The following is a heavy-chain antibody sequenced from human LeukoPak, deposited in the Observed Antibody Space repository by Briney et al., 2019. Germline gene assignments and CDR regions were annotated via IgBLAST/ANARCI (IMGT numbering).Heavy chain of an antibody. J-gene: IGHJ1*01. CDR3: ARGIRGSPPFHH. Sequence: SETLSLTCTVSGGSLSSVSFYWNWIRQPPGKGLEWFGYIYYSGSPSYNPFIKSRVTISVDTSKNQFSLKLSSVTAAATAVYYCARGIRGSPPFHHWGQGTLVSVSS. D-gene: IGHD3-10*01. CDR2: IYYSGSP. CDR1: GGSLSSVSFY. V-gene: IGHV4-61*01.